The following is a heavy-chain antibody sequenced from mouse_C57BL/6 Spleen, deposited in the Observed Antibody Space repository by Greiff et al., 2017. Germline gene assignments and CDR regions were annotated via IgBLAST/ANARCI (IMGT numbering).Heavy chain of an antibody. CDR1: GYAFTNYL. V-gene: IGHV1-54*01. CDR3: GRRYNYGSSPYWYFDV. CDR2: INPGSGGT. Sequence: QVQLQQSGAELVRPGPSVKVSCKASGYAFTNYLIEWVKQRPGQGLEWIGVINPGSGGTNYNEKFKGKATLTADKSSSTAYMQLSSLTSEDSAVYFCGRRYNYGSSPYWYFDVWGTGTTVTVSS. J-gene: IGHJ1*03. D-gene: IGHD1-1*01.